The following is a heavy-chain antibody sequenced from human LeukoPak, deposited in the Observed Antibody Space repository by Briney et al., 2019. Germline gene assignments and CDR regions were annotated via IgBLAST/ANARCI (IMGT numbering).Heavy chain of an antibody. Sequence: ASVKVSCKASGYTFTGYYMHWVRQAPGQGLEWMGWINPNSGGTNYAQKFQGRVTMTRDTSISTVDMELSSLRSEDTAVYYCAVIAAAGKLTWFDPLGPGNPGHRLL. CDR3: AVIAAAGKLTWFDP. J-gene: IGHJ5*02. V-gene: IGHV1-2*02. CDR1: GYTFTGYY. D-gene: IGHD6-13*01. CDR2: INPNSGGT.